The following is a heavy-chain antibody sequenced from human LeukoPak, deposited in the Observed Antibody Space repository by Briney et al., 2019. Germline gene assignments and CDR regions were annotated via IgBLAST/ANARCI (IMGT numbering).Heavy chain of an antibody. CDR1: GYTFIDYD. J-gene: IGHJ5*02. V-gene: IGHV1-8*01. CDR2: MNSKSGDT. Sequence: ASVKVSCKASGYTFIDYDINWVRQATGQGLEWMGWMNSKSGDTGYAQKFQGRLTMTRKTSISTAYMELSSLRPEETAVYYCARGGLRAGTGGLDPWGQGTLVIVSS. CDR3: ARGGLRAGTGGLDP. D-gene: IGHD1-1*01.